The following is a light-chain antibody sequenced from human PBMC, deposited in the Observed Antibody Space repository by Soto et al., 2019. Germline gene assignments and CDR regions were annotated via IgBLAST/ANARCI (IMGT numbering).Light chain of an antibody. V-gene: IGLV2-8*01. CDR3: SSYSGTNYHYV. CDR2: EVS. Sequence: QSVLTQPPSASGSLGQSVTISCTGTSRDVGGYNYVSWYQQHPGKAPKLMIYEVSERPSGVPDRFSGSKSGNTASLTVSGLQADDEADYYCSSYSGTNYHYVFGTGTKVTVL. J-gene: IGLJ1*01. CDR1: SRDVGGYNY.